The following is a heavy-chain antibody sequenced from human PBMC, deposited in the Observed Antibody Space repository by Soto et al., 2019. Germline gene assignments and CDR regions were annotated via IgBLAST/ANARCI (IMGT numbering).Heavy chain of an antibody. CDR3: AKRGAYNSGWVGDIDY. V-gene: IGHV3-23*01. CDR1: GFTFSNYA. CDR2: ITNSGRST. J-gene: IGHJ4*02. Sequence: EVQLLESGGGLVQPGGSLRLSCAASGFTFSNYAMSWVRQAPGKGLEWVSSITNSGRSTYYVDSVKGRFTISRDNSKNTLYLQMNSLRADDTAVYYCAKRGAYNSGWVGDIDYWGQGTLVTVSS. D-gene: IGHD6-19*01.